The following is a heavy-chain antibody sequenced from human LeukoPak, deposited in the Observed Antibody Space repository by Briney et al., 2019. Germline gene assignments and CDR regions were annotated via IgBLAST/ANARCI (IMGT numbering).Heavy chain of an antibody. J-gene: IGHJ3*02. Sequence: SETLSLTCTVSGGSISSYYWSWIRQPPGKGPEWIGYIYTSGSTNYNPSLKSRVTISVDTSKNQFSLKLSSVTAEDTAVYYCARHGGSEQQLANDAFDIWGQGTMVTVSS. CDR2: IYTSGST. V-gene: IGHV4-4*09. CDR1: GGSISSYY. CDR3: ARHGGSEQQLANDAFDI. D-gene: IGHD6-13*01.